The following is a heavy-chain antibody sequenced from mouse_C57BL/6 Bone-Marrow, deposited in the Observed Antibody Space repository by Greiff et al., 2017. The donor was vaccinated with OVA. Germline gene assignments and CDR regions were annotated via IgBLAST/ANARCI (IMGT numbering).Heavy chain of an antibody. Sequence: VQLQQSGPELVKPGASVKISCKASGYAFSSSWMNWVKQRPGKGLEWIGRIYPGDGDTNYNGKFKGKATLTADKSSSTAYMQLSSRTTEDSAIYYCAKRDYYGSAYWAKGLWSLSLQ. CDR2: IYPGDGDT. V-gene: IGHV1-82*01. CDR3: AKRDYYGSAY. D-gene: IGHD1-1*01. CDR1: GYAFSSSW. J-gene: IGHJ3*01.